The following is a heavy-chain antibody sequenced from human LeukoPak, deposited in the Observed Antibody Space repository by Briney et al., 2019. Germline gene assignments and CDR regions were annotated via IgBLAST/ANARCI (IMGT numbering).Heavy chain of an antibody. CDR3: ASAISRGSGSYYSVDY. J-gene: IGHJ4*02. Sequence: SETLSLTCAVSGYSISSGYYWGWIRQPPGKGLEWIGSIYHSGSTYYNPSLKSRVTISVDTSKNQFSLKLSSVTAADTAVYYCASAISRGSGSYYSVDYWGQGTLVTVSS. CDR2: IYHSGST. CDR1: GYSISSGYY. V-gene: IGHV4-38-2*01. D-gene: IGHD3-10*01.